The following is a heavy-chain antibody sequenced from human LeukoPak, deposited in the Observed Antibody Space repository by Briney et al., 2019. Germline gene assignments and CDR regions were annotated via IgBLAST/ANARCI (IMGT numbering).Heavy chain of an antibody. Sequence: ASETLSLTCTVSGGSISSGGYYWSWIRQHPGKGLEWIGYIYYSGSTYYNPSLKSRVTISVDTSKNQFSLKLSSVTAADTAVYYCARAVGYCSSTSCYRYNFDYWGQGTLVAVSS. CDR1: GGSISSGGYY. CDR2: IYYSGST. D-gene: IGHD2-2*02. CDR3: ARAVGYCSSTSCYRYNFDY. J-gene: IGHJ4*02. V-gene: IGHV4-31*03.